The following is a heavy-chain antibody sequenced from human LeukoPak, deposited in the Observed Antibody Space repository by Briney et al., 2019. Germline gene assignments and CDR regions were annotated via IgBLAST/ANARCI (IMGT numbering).Heavy chain of an antibody. CDR2: IYSGGST. J-gene: IGHJ6*02. Sequence: GGSLRLSCAASGFAFSSYSMNWVRQAPGKGLEWVSVIYSGGSTYHADSVKGRFTISRDNSKNTLYLQMNSLRAEDTAVYYCARGSGGYYDSGRRYYYGMGVWGQGTTVTVSS. V-gene: IGHV3-66*01. CDR1: GFAFSSYS. CDR3: ARGSGGYYDSGRRYYYGMGV. D-gene: IGHD3-22*01.